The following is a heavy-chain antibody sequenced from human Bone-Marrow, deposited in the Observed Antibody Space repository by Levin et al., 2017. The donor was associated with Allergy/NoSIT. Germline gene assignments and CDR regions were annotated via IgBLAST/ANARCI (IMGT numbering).Heavy chain of an antibody. D-gene: IGHD1-26*01. CDR1: GFSLSTSEMC. CDR2: IHGDDDK. Sequence: LSLTCTFSGFSLSTSEMCVSWIRQPPGKALEWLAIIHGDDDKYYSTSLQTRLTVSKDTSKNHVVLTMTNMDPVDTATYYCASSGSSGSTSDALDMWGQGTMVTVSS. J-gene: IGHJ3*02. V-gene: IGHV2-70*01. CDR3: ASSGSSGSTSDALDM.